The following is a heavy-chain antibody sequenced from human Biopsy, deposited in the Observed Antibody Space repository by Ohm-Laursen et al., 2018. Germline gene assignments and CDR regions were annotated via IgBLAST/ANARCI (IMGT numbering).Heavy chain of an antibody. Sequence: SLRLSCAASGFTFSSYAMNWVRQAPGKGLAWVSAFSGSGGSTYYADSVKGRFTISRDNSKNTLFLQMNSLRAEDTAVYYCAKGNGAYTNYGWYFDLWGRGTLVTVSS. CDR1: GFTFSSYA. D-gene: IGHD4-11*01. J-gene: IGHJ2*01. CDR3: AKGNGAYTNYGWYFDL. V-gene: IGHV3-23*01. CDR2: FSGSGGST.